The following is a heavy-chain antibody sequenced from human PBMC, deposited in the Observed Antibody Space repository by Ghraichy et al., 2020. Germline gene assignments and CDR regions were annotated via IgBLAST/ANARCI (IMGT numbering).Heavy chain of an antibody. V-gene: IGHV2-5*02. CDR1: GFSLSTSGVG. D-gene: IGHD6-19*01. J-gene: IGHJ4*02. CDR2: IYWDDDK. CDR3: AHNRYLGSGWYGVFDY. Sequence: SGPTLVKPTQTLTLTCTFSGFSLSTSGVGVGWIRQPPVKALEWLALIYWDDDKRYSPSLKISLTITKDTSKNQVVISMTNMDPVDTATYYCAHNRYLGSGWYGVFDYWGQGTLVTVSS.